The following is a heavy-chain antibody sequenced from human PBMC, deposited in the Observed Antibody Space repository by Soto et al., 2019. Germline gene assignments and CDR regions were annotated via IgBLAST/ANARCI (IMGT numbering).Heavy chain of an antibody. J-gene: IGHJ4*02. V-gene: IGHV1-46*01. CDR2: INPSGGST. CDR3: PSARSITMIVVFFTGSYAY. Sequence: ASVKVSCKASGSTFTSYYMYWVRQAPGQGLEWMGIINPSGGSTSYAQKFQGRVTMTRDTSTSTVYMELSSLRSEDTAVYYCPSARSITMIVVFFTGSYAYCGQGPRVTVSS. D-gene: IGHD3-22*01. CDR1: GSTFTSYY.